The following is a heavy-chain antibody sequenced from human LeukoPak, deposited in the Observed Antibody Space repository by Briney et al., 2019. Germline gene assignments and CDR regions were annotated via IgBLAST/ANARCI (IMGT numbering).Heavy chain of an antibody. D-gene: IGHD3-16*01. CDR2: IIPIFGTA. V-gene: IGHV1-69*01. CDR3: ARDLSSGRFWFDP. Sequence: EASVKVSCKASGGTFSSYAISWVRQAPGQGLEWMGGIIPIFGTANYAQKFQGRATITADESTSTAYMELSSLRSEDTAVYYCARDLSSGRFWFDPWGQGTLVTVSS. CDR1: GGTFSSYA. J-gene: IGHJ5*02.